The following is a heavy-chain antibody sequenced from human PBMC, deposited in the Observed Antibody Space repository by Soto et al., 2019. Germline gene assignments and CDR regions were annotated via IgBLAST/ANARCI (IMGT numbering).Heavy chain of an antibody. D-gene: IGHD3-22*01. CDR1: GGSISSYY. CDR2: IYTSGST. Sequence: ETLSLTCTVSGGSISSYYWSWIRQPAGKGLEWIGRIYTSGSTNYNPSLKSRVTMSVDTSKNQFSLKLSSVTAADTAVYYCAREGAYYYDSSGYYHTRGWFDPWGQGTLVTVSS. V-gene: IGHV4-4*07. CDR3: AREGAYYYDSSGYYHTRGWFDP. J-gene: IGHJ5*02.